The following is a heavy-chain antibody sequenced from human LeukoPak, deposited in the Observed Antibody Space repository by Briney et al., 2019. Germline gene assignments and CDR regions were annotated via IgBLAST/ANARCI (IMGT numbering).Heavy chain of an antibody. V-gene: IGHV3-53*01. Sequence: PGGSLRLSCAASGFTVSSNYMSWVRQAPGKGLEWVSVIYSGGSTYYADSVKGRFTISRDNSKNTLCLQMNSLRAEDTAVYYCARGRGKGYCSSTSCYTGGVFDYWGQGTLVTVSS. CDR1: GFTVSSNY. D-gene: IGHD2-2*02. CDR2: IYSGGST. CDR3: ARGRGKGYCSSTSCYTGGVFDY. J-gene: IGHJ4*02.